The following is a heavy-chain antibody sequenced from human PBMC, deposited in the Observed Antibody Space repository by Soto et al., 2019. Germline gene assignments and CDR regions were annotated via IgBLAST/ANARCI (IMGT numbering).Heavy chain of an antibody. CDR3: GKDITGLYYYGMDV. CDR2: ISYDGSNK. D-gene: IGHD3-10*01. V-gene: IGHV3-30*18. CDR1: GFIFSSYG. Sequence: QVQLVESGGGVVQPGRSLRLSCEVPGFIFSSYGMHWVRQAPGKGLEWVAVISYDGSNKDYADSVKGRFTISRDNSKNTRYLQMNSLRAEDTAVYYCGKDITGLYYYGMDVWGQGTTVTVSS. J-gene: IGHJ6*02.